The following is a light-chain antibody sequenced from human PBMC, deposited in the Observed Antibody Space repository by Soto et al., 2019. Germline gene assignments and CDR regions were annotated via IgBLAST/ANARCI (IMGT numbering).Light chain of an antibody. CDR1: QSVSTY. CDR3: QHYNNWPPVA. CDR2: GAS. V-gene: IGKV3-15*01. Sequence: ETVMTQSPATLSVSPGERATLSCRASQSVSTYLAWYQQNPGQAPRLLIYGASTRATGVPARFSGSGSGTDFTLTISSLQSEDFAVYYCQHYNNWPPVAFGGGTKVEIK. J-gene: IGKJ4*01.